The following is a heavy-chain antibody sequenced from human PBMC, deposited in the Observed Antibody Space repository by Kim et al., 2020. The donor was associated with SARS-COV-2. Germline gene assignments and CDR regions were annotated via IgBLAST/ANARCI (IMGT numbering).Heavy chain of an antibody. V-gene: IGHV4-4*02. J-gene: IGHJ5*02. Sequence: SETLSLTCAVSGGSISSSNWWSWVRQPPGKGLEWIGEIYHSGSTNYNPSLKSRVTISVDKSKNQFSLKLSSVTAADTAVYYCARDHRLYYYDSSGYPNWFDPWGQGTLVTVSS. CDR2: IYHSGST. D-gene: IGHD3-22*01. CDR1: GGSISSSNW. CDR3: ARDHRLYYYDSSGYPNWFDP.